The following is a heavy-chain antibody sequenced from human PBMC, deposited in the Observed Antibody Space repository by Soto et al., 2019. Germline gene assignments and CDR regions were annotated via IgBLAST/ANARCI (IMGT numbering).Heavy chain of an antibody. CDR3: ARGLGWRRGPFDF. J-gene: IGHJ4*02. Sequence: PSETLSLTCSVSGASFTSAVYYCSWIRQLPGKGLEWIGYIQNSVSTIYSPSLKSRATISVDTSKNQFSLQLTSLRDDDTALYFCARGLGWRRGPFDFWGQGTPVTVSS. V-gene: IGHV4-31*03. CDR1: GASFTSAVYY. CDR2: IQNSVST. D-gene: IGHD2-21*01.